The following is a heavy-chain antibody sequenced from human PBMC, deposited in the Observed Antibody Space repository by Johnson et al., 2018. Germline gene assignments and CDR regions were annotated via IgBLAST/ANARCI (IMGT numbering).Heavy chain of an antibody. Sequence: VQLVESGGGLVQPGGSLRLSCAASGFTVSSNYMSWVRQAPGKGLEWVSVIYSGGSTYYADSVKGRFTISRDNSKNTRYLQMNSLGAEDTAVYYGANPRGGVAAQSDAFDIWGQGTMVTVSS. CDR1: GFTVSSNY. CDR3: ANPRGGVAAQSDAFDI. D-gene: IGHD2-15*01. V-gene: IGHV3-66*02. CDR2: IYSGGST. J-gene: IGHJ3*02.